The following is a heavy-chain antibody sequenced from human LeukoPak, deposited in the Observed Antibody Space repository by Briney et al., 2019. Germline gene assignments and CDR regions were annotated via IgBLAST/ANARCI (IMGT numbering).Heavy chain of an antibody. V-gene: IGHV3-7*01. Sequence: PGGSLRLSCSASGFTFSDYWMMWVRQAPGKGLEWVGNIRQDDSEKNYVDSVKGRFTISRDNAKSSLYLQMNSLRAEDTAIYYCATDWKVGTWDPRFNYWGQGTLVTVSS. CDR2: IRQDDSEK. CDR1: GFTFSDYW. CDR3: ATDWKVGTWDPRFNY. D-gene: IGHD4-23*01. J-gene: IGHJ4*02.